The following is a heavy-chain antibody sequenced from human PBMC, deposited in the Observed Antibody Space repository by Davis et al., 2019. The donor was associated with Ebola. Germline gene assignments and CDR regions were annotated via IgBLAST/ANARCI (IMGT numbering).Heavy chain of an antibody. CDR2: INPHNGNT. CDR3: ARAQFPTTSDH. D-gene: IGHD1-1*01. J-gene: IGHJ4*02. CDR1: GYTFTSYG. Sequence: ASVTVSCKASGYTFTSYGITWVRQPPGQGLEWMGWINPHNGNTNYAQNVQGRVTMNTDTSTSTAYMEVGILRSDDTAVYYCARAQFPTTSDHWGQGTLVTVSS. V-gene: IGHV1-18*04.